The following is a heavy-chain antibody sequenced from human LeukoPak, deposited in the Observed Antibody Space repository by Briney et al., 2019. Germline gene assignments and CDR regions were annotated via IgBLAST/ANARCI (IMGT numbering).Heavy chain of an antibody. CDR3: ARDVFISSGYCL. V-gene: IGHV4-39*07. CDR1: GGSISSSSYY. Sequence: SETLSLTCTVSGGSISSSSYYWGWIRQPPGKGLEWIGSIYHSGSTYYNPSLKSRVTISVDTSKNQFSLKLSSVTAADTAVYYCARDVFISSGYCLWGQGTLVTVSS. D-gene: IGHD3-22*01. CDR2: IYHSGST. J-gene: IGHJ4*02.